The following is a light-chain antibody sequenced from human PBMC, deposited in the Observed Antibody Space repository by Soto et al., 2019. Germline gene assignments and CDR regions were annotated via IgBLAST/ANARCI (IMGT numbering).Light chain of an antibody. CDR2: RNN. V-gene: IGLV1-47*01. CDR1: SSNIGSNY. CDR3: AALDDCLSGHV. Sequence: QSVLTQPPSASGTPGQRVTISCSGSSSNIGSNYVYWYQQLPGTAPKLLIYRNNQRPSGVPDRFSGSKSGTSASLAISGLRSEYEADYYFAALDDCLSGHVFGTGTKVTVL. J-gene: IGLJ1*01.